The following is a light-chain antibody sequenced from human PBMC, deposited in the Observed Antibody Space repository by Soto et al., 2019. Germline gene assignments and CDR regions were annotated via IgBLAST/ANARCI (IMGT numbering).Light chain of an antibody. CDR1: SSNIGSNT. CDR3: AAWDDSLHGYV. J-gene: IGLJ1*01. CDR2: SLY. Sequence: QSALTQPPSASGTPGQRVTISCSGSSSNIGSNTLNWYQHVPGRAPKLLIYSLYQRPSGVPDRFSGSKSGTSASLAISGLQSEDEADYYCAAWDDSLHGYVFGTGTKLTVL. V-gene: IGLV1-44*01.